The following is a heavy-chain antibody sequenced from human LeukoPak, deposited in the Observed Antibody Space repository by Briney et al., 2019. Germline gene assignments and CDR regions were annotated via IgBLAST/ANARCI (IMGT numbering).Heavy chain of an antibody. CDR3: AREGEQLAYYYYYYMDV. V-gene: IGHV3-23*01. D-gene: IGHD6-6*01. Sequence: GGSLRLSCAASGFTFSSYAMSWVRQAPGKGLEWVSAISGSGGSTYYADSVKGRFTISRDNAKNSLYLQMNSLRAEDTAVYYCAREGEQLAYYYYYYMDVWGKGTTVTVSS. CDR2: ISGSGGST. CDR1: GFTFSSYA. J-gene: IGHJ6*03.